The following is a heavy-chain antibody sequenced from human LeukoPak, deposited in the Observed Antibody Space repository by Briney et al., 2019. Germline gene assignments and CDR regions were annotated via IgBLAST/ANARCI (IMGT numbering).Heavy chain of an antibody. Sequence: GGSLRLSSAASGFTFSSYGMHWVRQAPGKGLEWVAVIWYDGSNKYYADSVKGRFTISRDNSKNTLYLQMNTLRAEDTAVYYCARVGYCSGGSCYGGDYWGQGTLVTVSS. V-gene: IGHV3-33*08. J-gene: IGHJ4*02. CDR3: ARVGYCSGGSCYGGDY. CDR1: GFTFSSYG. D-gene: IGHD2-15*01. CDR2: IWYDGSNK.